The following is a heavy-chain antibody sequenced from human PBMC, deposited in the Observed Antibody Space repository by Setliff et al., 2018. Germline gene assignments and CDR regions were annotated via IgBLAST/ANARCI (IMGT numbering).Heavy chain of an antibody. CDR2: ISPHSGDT. V-gene: IGHV1-2*02. J-gene: IGHJ4*02. Sequence: ASVKVSCKSSGNSFTVFYLHWVRQAPGQGLEWMGWISPHSGDTHYAQKFQSRVRMTRDTSTYAAYLELSDLTSDDTAMYYCARTYTTGSQMDYWGQGTLVTV. CDR1: GNSFTVFY. D-gene: IGHD6-19*01. CDR3: ARTYTTGSQMDY.